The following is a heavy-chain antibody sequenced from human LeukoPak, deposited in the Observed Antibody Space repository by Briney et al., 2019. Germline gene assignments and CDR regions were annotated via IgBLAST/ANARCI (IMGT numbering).Heavy chain of an antibody. CDR2: TNQDGSEK. CDR3: ARCSGYGYYYYYAMDV. CDR1: GFTFTNFW. V-gene: IGHV3-7*01. D-gene: IGHD5-12*01. Sequence: GGSLSLSCAASGFTFTNFWLSWLGQAPGQELEWVTNTNQDGSEKYYVDSVKGRFTISRDNAKNSLYLQMNSLRAEDTAVYYCARCSGYGYYYYYAMDVWGQGTTVTVSS. J-gene: IGHJ6*02.